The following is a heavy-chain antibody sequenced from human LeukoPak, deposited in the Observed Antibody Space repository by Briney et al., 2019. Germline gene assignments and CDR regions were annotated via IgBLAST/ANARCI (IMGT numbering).Heavy chain of an antibody. Sequence: GGSLRLSCAASGFTFSSYAMSWVRQAPGKGLEWVSAISGSGGSTYYADSVKGRFTISRDNSKNTLYLQMNSLRAEDTAVYYCARDLAYGSGSYHNWFDPWGQGTLVTVSS. J-gene: IGHJ5*02. CDR3: ARDLAYGSGSYHNWFDP. V-gene: IGHV3-23*01. D-gene: IGHD3-10*01. CDR2: ISGSGGST. CDR1: GFTFSSYA.